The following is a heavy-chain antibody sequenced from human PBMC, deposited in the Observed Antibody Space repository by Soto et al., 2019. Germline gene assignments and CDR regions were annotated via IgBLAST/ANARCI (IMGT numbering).Heavy chain of an antibody. CDR1: GYFFAGYW. V-gene: IGHV5-51*01. D-gene: IGHD6-13*01. CDR3: ARQGAAVPTVPLIWFDP. Sequence: GESLKISCKGSGYFFAGYWIAWVRQMPGKGLEWMGIIYPDNSNTKYSRSFQGQVTISADKSSSTAYLQWSSLKASDTAIYYCARQGAAVPTVPLIWFDPWGQGTLVTGSS. J-gene: IGHJ5*02. CDR2: IYPDNSNT.